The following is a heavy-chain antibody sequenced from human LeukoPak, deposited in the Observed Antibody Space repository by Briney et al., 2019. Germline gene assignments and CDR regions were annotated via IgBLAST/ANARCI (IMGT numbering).Heavy chain of an antibody. J-gene: IGHJ4*02. Sequence: GGSLRLSCAASGFSFSSYAMSWVRQAPGKGLEWVSAISGSGGSRYYADSVKGRFTIYRDNCKNKQHVQLDSLSGEGRGVYCCAKTVTMIVVFTEAFDYWGQGTLVTVSS. D-gene: IGHD3-22*01. CDR3: AKTVTMIVVFTEAFDY. CDR1: GFSFSSYA. V-gene: IGHV3-23*01. CDR2: ISGSGGSR.